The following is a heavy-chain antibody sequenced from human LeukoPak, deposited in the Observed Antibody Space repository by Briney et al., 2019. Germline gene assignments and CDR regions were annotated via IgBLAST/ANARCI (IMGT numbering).Heavy chain of an antibody. CDR2: ISYDGSNK. CDR1: GFTFSSYG. V-gene: IGHV3-30*18. D-gene: IGHD3-22*01. Sequence: GRSLRLSCAASGFTFSSYGMHWVRQAPGKGLEWVAVISYDGSNKYYADSVKGRFTISRDNSKNTLYLQMNSLRAEDTAVYYCAKPETYYYDSSGYAPEYFQHWGQGTLVTVSS. J-gene: IGHJ1*01. CDR3: AKPETYYYDSSGYAPEYFQH.